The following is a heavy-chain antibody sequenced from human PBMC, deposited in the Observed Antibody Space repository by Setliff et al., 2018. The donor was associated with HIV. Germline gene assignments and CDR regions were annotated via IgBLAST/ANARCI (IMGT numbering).Heavy chain of an antibody. CDR1: GFTFSSYW. Sequence: PGGSLRLSCAASGFTFSSYWMSWVRQAPGKGPEWVSSISKNSFSIYYTDSVKGRFTVSRDNSRDTLYLQMNSLRAEDTAVYYCATGRLRATSPFDNWGQGTLVTVSS. V-gene: IGHV3-23*01. D-gene: IGHD1-26*01. CDR2: ISKNSFSI. CDR3: ATGRLRATSPFDN. J-gene: IGHJ4*02.